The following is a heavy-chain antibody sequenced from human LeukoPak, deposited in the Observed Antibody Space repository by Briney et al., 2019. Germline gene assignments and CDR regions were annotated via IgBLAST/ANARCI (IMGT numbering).Heavy chain of an antibody. Sequence: GGSLRLSCAASGFTFSSYGMHWVRQAPGKGLEWVAFIRYDGSNKYYADSVKGRFTISRDNSKNTLYLQMNSLRAEDTAVYYCAKGYSGYDFSFDYWGQGTLVTVSS. CDR2: IRYDGSNK. D-gene: IGHD5-12*01. CDR1: GFTFSSYG. V-gene: IGHV3-30*02. J-gene: IGHJ4*02. CDR3: AKGYSGYDFSFDY.